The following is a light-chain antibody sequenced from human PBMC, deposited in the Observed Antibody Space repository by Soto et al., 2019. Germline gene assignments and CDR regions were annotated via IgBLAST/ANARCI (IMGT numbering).Light chain of an antibody. Sequence: DIQMTQSPSSLSASVGDRVTITCQASQSISRYLNWYQHRPGQAPKLLINAASNLRSGVPSRFSGSGFGTDFSLTITSLEPEDFAFYYCQQSYICPPITFGQGTRLEIK. J-gene: IGKJ5*01. CDR2: AAS. CDR1: QSISRY. CDR3: QQSYICPPIT. V-gene: IGKV1-39*01.